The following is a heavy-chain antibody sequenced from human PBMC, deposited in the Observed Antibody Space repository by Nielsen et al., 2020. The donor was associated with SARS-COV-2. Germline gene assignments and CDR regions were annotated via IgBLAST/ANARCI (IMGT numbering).Heavy chain of an antibody. CDR2: IYYTGDT. CDR3: ARGHTGYSSALT. V-gene: IGHV4-61*01. J-gene: IGHJ5*02. Sequence: SETLSLTCTVSGGSVSSSSDYWSWIRQPPGKGLEWIGYIYYTGDTNYNPSLKSRVTISVDTSKNQFSLKLSSVTAADTAVYYCARGHTGYSSALTWGQGTLVIVSS. D-gene: IGHD6-19*01. CDR1: GGSVSSSSDY.